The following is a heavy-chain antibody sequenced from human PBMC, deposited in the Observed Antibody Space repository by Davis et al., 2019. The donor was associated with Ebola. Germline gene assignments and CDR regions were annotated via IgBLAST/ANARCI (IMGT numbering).Heavy chain of an antibody. V-gene: IGHV3-21*01. CDR3: VRDPALVVTGGGWFFGL. CDR2: ISSSSSYI. CDR1: GFTFNDYG. D-gene: IGHD2-21*02. Sequence: GGSLRLSCAASGFTFNDYGMHWVRQAPGKGLEWVSSISSSSSYIYYADSVKGRFTISRDNAKNSLYLQMNSLRAEDTAVYYCVRDPALVVTGGGWFFGLWGRGTLVTVSS. J-gene: IGHJ2*01.